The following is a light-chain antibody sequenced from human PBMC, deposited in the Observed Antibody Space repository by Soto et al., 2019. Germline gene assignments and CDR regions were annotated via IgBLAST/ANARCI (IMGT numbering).Light chain of an antibody. CDR1: SSNIGNNY. CDR2: ENN. V-gene: IGLV1-51*02. J-gene: IGLJ3*02. CDR3: RTWDSSLSAGV. Sequence: QSVLTQPPSVSAAPGQKVTISCSGRSSNIGNNYVSWYQQLPGTAPKLLIYENNKRPSGIPDRFSGSKSGTSATLGITGLQTGDEADYYCRTWDSSLSAGVFGGGTKVTVL.